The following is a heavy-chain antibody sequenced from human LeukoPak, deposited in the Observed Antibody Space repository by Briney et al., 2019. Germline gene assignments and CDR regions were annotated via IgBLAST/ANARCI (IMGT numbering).Heavy chain of an antibody. V-gene: IGHV3-74*01. CDR3: ASASSHRIAAGGDY. D-gene: IGHD6-13*01. J-gene: IGHJ4*02. CDR1: GFTFSNYW. CDR2: MNSDGSSI. Sequence: GGSLRLSCAASGFTFSNYWMHWVRHAPGKGMGWVSRMNSDGSSINYADSVKGGLTISRHNAKNTLYLQMNSLRAEDTAVYYCASASSHRIAAGGDYWGQGTLVTVSS.